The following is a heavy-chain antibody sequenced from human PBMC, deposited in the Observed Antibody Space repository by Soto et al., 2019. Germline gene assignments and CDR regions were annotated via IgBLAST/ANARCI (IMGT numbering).Heavy chain of an antibody. J-gene: IGHJ6*02. Sequence: EVQLVESGGGLVQPGGSLRLSCAASGFTFSSYTMNWVRQAPGKGLEWVSYISSSSTTIYYADSVKGRFTISRDNAKNSLYLQMNSLIDEDTAVLYCARAGVRGSGSYWGNYYYYGMDVWGQGTTVTVSS. CDR2: ISSSSTTI. CDR3: ARAGVRGSGSYWGNYYYYGMDV. D-gene: IGHD3-10*01. CDR1: GFTFSSYT. V-gene: IGHV3-48*02.